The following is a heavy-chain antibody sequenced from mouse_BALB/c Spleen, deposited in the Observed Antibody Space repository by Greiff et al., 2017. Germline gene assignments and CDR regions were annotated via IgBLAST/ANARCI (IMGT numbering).Heavy chain of an antibody. CDR1: GYNFTEYT. Sequence: EVQLQQSGPELVKPGASVKISCTTSGYNFTEYTMHWVKQSHGQSLEWIGGINPDNGGTRYNQKFKGKATLTVDKSSSTAYMELRSLTSEDSAVYYGASLTTVVATDYAMDYWGQGTSVTVSA. D-gene: IGHD1-1*01. CDR3: ASLTTVVATDYAMDY. J-gene: IGHJ4*01. CDR2: INPDNGGT. V-gene: IGHV1-18*01.